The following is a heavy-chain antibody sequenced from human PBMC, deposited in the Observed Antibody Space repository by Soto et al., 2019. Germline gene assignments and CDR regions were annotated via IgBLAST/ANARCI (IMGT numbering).Heavy chain of an antibody. CDR2: IIPILGIA. J-gene: IGHJ3*02. V-gene: IGHV1-69*04. CDR3: ARDSCLMGVRESPYAFFSCPHAFDI. CDR1: GGTFSSYT. Sequence: GASVKVSCKASGGTFSSYTISWVRQAPGQGLEWMGRIIPILGIANYAQKFQGRVTITADKSTSTAYMELSSLRSEDTAVYYCARDSCLMGVRESPYAFFSCPHAFDIWGQGTMVTVSS. D-gene: IGHD3-3*02.